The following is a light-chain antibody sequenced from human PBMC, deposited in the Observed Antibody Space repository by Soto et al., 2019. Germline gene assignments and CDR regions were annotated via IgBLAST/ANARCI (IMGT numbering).Light chain of an antibody. CDR2: KAS. V-gene: IGKV1-5*03. J-gene: IGKJ1*01. CDR3: QQYGANSPWT. CDR1: QNINNW. Sequence: DIQMTQSPSTLSASVGDRVTINCRASQNINNWLAWYQQKPGKAPKVLIYKASSLESGVPSRFSGSGSGTEFTLTISSLQTEDFATYYCQQYGANSPWTFGQGTKGKSN.